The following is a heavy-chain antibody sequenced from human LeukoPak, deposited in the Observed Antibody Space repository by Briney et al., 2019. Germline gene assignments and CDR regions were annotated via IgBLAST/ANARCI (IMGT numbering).Heavy chain of an antibody. CDR3: ARAMAVPANNDY. D-gene: IGHD5-24*01. V-gene: IGHV3-21*01. CDR1: GFTFSSYT. CDR2: ISSSSSDI. Sequence: PGGSLRLSCTTSGFTFSSYTMNWVRQAPGKGPDWVSSISSSSSDIYYADSGKGRFTIFRDNAKNSGYLQMNSLRAEDTAVYYCARAMAVPANNDYWGQGTLVTVSS. J-gene: IGHJ4*02.